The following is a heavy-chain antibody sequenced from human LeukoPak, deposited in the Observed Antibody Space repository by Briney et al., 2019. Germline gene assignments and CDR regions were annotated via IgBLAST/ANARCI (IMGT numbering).Heavy chain of an antibody. CDR1: GYTFISFY. Sequence: ASVKVSCKASGYTFISFYSHWVRQAPGQGLEWMGIIKPSGGDTSFAQKFQARVTLTRDTSTSTVYMELSSLTFEDTAVYYCARDWSESGIAVADYFDYWGQGTLVTVSS. J-gene: IGHJ4*02. D-gene: IGHD6-19*01. V-gene: IGHV1-46*01. CDR3: ARDWSESGIAVADYFDY. CDR2: IKPSGGDT.